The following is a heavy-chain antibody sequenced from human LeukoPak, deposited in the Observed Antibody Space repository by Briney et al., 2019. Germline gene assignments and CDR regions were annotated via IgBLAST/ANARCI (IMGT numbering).Heavy chain of an antibody. CDR1: GGSISSGGYY. Sequence: SETLSLTCTASGGSISSGGYYWSWIRQPPGKGLEWIGYIYHSGSTYYNPSLESRVTVSVDTSKNQFSLNLSSVTAADTAVYYCASDSSGYYQFDYWGQGTLVTVSS. J-gene: IGHJ4*02. V-gene: IGHV4-30-2*01. CDR2: IYHSGST. CDR3: ASDSSGYYQFDY. D-gene: IGHD3-22*01.